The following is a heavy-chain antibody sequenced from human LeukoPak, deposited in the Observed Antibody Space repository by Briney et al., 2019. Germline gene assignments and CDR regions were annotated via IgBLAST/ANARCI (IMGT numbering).Heavy chain of an antibody. CDR3: ARDSGYPRAHGFDI. D-gene: IGHD3-22*01. Sequence: GGSLKLSCAASGFTFSSHAMNWVRQAPGKGLEWISSISTDSLTIKYADFLSGQFTISRDNAENLLFLQMSSLRAEDTAVYFCARDSGYPRAHGFDIWGQGTMVTVSS. CDR1: GFTFSSHA. CDR2: ISTDSLTI. J-gene: IGHJ3*02. V-gene: IGHV3-48*04.